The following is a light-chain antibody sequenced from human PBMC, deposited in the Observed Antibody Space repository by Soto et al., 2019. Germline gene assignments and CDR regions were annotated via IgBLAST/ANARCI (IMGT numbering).Light chain of an antibody. J-gene: IGKJ5*01. CDR3: QQRQYWTPIT. CDR2: DAS. Sequence: EILLTQSPATLSVSPGERATLSCRASQSVSSYLAWYQQKPGQAHRLLIYDASNRATGTPARFGGSGSGTDFNLTISSLEPEDFAIYYCQQRQYWTPITFGQGTRLEI. CDR1: QSVSSY. V-gene: IGKV3-11*01.